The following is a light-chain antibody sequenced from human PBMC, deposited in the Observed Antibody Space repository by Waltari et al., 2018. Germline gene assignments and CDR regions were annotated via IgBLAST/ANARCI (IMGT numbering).Light chain of an antibody. J-gene: IGKJ2*01. CDR1: QSVGSN. CDR3: QQYNNWLYT. CDR2: GTS. V-gene: IGKV3-15*01. Sequence: IVMTQSQATLSVSPGERATLSCRASQSVGSNLAWYQQKPGQPPRLLIYGTSTRATGIPARFTGSGSGTEFTLIISSLQSEDFAVYYCQQYNNWLYTFGQGTKVEIK.